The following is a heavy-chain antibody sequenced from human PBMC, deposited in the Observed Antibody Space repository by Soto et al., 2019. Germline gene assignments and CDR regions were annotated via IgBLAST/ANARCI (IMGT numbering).Heavy chain of an antibody. CDR1: GGTFSSYA. Sequence: QVQLVQSGAEVKKPGSSVKVSCKASGGTFSSYAISWVRQAPGQGLEWMGGIIPIFGTANYAQKFQGRVTIHADESTSTGYMELSSLRSEDTAVYYCARQPRGPKQLVHHFDYWGQGTLATASS. V-gene: IGHV1-69*12. J-gene: IGHJ4*02. D-gene: IGHD6-6*01. CDR2: IIPIFGTA. CDR3: ARQPRGPKQLVHHFDY.